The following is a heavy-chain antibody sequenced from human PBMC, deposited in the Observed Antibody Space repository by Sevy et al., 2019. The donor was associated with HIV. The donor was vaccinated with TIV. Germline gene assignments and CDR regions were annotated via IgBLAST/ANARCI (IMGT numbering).Heavy chain of an antibody. V-gene: IGHV1-69*06. D-gene: IGHD6-19*01. CDR3: ARVGSGWYREDYYYYMDV. CDR1: GGTFSSYA. J-gene: IGHJ6*03. Sequence: ASVKVSCKASGGTFSSYAISWVRQAPGQVLEWMGGIIPIFGTANYAQKFQGRVTITADKSTSTAYMELSSLRSEDTAVYYCARVGSGWYREDYYYYMDVWGKGTTVTVSS. CDR2: IIPIFGTA.